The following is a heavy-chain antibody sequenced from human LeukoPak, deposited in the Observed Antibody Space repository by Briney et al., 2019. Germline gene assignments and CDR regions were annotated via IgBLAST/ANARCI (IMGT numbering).Heavy chain of an antibody. CDR3: VRVGSLTGSYFDS. Sequence: GGSLRLSCAASGFTFSTYWMQWVRQTPGKELVWVSRVNGDGSSTAYAASVTGRFTISRDNAKNTIYLQMNSLRAEDTALYYCVRVGSLTGSYFDSWGQGTLVTVSS. CDR2: VNGDGSST. J-gene: IGHJ4*02. D-gene: IGHD7-27*01. V-gene: IGHV3-74*01. CDR1: GFTFSTYW.